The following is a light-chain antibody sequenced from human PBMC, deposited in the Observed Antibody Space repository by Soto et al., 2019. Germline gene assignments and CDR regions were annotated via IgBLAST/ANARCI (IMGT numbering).Light chain of an antibody. Sequence: DIQMNQSPSTLPASFVDRVTVTCRASQSIRSWLAWYQEKPGKAPKLLIYKASLLETGVPSRFSGSGSGTEFTLTISSLQTDDFGTYYCQQYNSHPWTFGQGTKVDIK. CDR1: QSIRSW. V-gene: IGKV1-5*03. CDR2: KAS. CDR3: QQYNSHPWT. J-gene: IGKJ1*01.